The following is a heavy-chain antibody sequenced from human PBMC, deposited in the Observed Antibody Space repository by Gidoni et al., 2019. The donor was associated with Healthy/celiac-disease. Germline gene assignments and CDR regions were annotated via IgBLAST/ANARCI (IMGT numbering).Heavy chain of an antibody. CDR3: ARARGVATISFDS. D-gene: IGHD5-12*01. V-gene: IGHV3-11*01. Sequence: QVKLVESGGGLVKPGGSLRLSCAGSGFTCRDYYMSWIRQAPGKGLEWVSYISSSGSTIYYADSVKGRFTISRDNSKTSLYLQMNSLRAEDTAVYYCARARGVATISFDSWGQGTLVTVSS. CDR1: GFTCRDYY. CDR2: ISSSGSTI. J-gene: IGHJ4*02.